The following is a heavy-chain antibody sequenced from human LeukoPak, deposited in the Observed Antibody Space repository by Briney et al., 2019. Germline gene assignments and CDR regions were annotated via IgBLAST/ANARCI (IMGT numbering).Heavy chain of an antibody. Sequence: SETLSLTCTVSGGSISSYYWSWIRQPPGKGLEWIGYIYYSGSTNYNPSLKSRVTISVDTSKNQFSLKLSSVTAADTAVYYCARVELHYYYYMDVWGKGTTVTVSS. CDR1: GGSISSYY. D-gene: IGHD1-26*01. J-gene: IGHJ6*03. CDR3: ARVELHYYYYMDV. V-gene: IGHV4-59*01. CDR2: IYYSGST.